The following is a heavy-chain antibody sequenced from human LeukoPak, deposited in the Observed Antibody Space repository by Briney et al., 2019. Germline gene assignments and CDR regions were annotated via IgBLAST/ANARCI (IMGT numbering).Heavy chain of an antibody. CDR2: ISSSSSYI. V-gene: IGHV3-21*04. CDR1: GFTFSSYS. CDR3: ARDHFSDNSMISHSL. D-gene: IGHD2/OR15-2a*01. Sequence: GGSLRLSCAASGFTFSSYSMNWVRQAPGKGLEWVSSISSSSSYIYYADSVKGRFTISRDNAKNSLYLQMNSLRAEDTAVYYCARDHFSDNSMISHSLWGQGTLVTVSS. J-gene: IGHJ4*02.